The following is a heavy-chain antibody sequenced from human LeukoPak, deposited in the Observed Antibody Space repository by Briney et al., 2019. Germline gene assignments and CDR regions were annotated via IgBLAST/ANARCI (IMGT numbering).Heavy chain of an antibody. CDR3: ARRDNSGWNYFDY. CDR2: IYYTGST. J-gene: IGHJ4*02. D-gene: IGHD6-19*01. CDR1: GGSISSGGYY. V-gene: IGHV4-61*08. Sequence: PSETLSLTCTVSGGSISSGGYYWSWIRQHPGRGLEWIGYIYYTGSTNYNPSLQSRVTISVDTSKNQFSLKLSSVTAADTAVYYCARRDNSGWNYFDYWGQGTLLTVSS.